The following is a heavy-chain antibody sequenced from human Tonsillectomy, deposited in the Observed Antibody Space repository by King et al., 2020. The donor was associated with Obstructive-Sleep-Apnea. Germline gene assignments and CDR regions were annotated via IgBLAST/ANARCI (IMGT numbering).Heavy chain of an antibody. D-gene: IGHD1-26*01. CDR3: ARDPDSGSYRLDY. CDR1: GLTFPEYD. J-gene: IGHJ4*02. CDR2: IGYDGTKK. V-gene: IGHV3-30*04. Sequence: VQLVESGGGVVQSGRSLTLSCVASGLTFPEYDVHWVRQAPGKGLEWVAIIGYDGTKKFYADSVKGRFTISRDNSNNTLFLHMNGLTTDDTAVYYCARDPDSGSYRLDYWGQGTLGSVSS.